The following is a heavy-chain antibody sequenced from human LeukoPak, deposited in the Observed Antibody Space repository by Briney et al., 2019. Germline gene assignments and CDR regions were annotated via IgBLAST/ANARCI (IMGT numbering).Heavy chain of an antibody. CDR3: ARGRTNSRCHDY. D-gene: IGHD1/OR15-1a*01. CDR2: INHSGST. CDR1: GGSFSGYY. J-gene: IGHJ4*02. V-gene: IGHV4-34*01. Sequence: PSETLSLTCAVYGGSFSGYYWSWIRQPPGKGLEWIGEINHSGSTNYNPSLKSRVTISVDTSKNQFSLKLSSVTAADTAVYYCARGRTNSRCHDYWGQGTLVTVSS.